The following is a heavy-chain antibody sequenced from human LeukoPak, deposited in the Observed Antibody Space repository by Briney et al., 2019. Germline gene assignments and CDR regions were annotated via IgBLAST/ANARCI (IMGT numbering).Heavy chain of an antibody. V-gene: IGHV3-21*04. CDR2: ISSSSSYI. J-gene: IGHJ4*02. CDR3: AKDGELYGLNDY. CDR1: GFSFSSYS. Sequence: SGGSLRLSCAASGFSFSSYSMNWVRQAPGKGLEWVSSISSSSSYIYYADSVKGRFTISRDNSKNTLYLQMNSLRAEDTAVYYCAKDGELYGLNDYWGQGTLVTVSS. D-gene: IGHD1-26*01.